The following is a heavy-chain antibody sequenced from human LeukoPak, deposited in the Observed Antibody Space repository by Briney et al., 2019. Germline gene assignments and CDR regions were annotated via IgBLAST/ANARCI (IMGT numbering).Heavy chain of an antibody. J-gene: IGHJ4*02. CDR1: GGSISSSY. Sequence: PSETLSLTCTVSGGSISSSYWSWIRQPPGKGLEWIGYIYYSGSTNYNPSLKSRVTISVDMSKNQFSLKLTSVTAADTAVYYCARDDSNYYDSSGFDYWGQGTLVTVS. CDR2: IYYSGST. CDR3: ARDDSNYYDSSGFDY. V-gene: IGHV4-59*01. D-gene: IGHD3-22*01.